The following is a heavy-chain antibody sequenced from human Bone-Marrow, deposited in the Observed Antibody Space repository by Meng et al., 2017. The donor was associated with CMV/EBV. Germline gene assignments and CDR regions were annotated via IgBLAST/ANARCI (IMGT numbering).Heavy chain of an antibody. V-gene: IGHV1-8*01. J-gene: IGHJ4*02. CDR3: ASSTCYDFWSGL. CDR1: GYTFTSYD. D-gene: IGHD3-3*01. Sequence: ASVKVSCKASGYTFTSYDINWVRQATGQGLEWMGWMNPNSGNTGYAQKFQGRVTMTRNTSISTAYMELSSLRSEDTAVYYCASSTCYDFWSGLWGQGTLVTVSS. CDR2: MNPNSGNT.